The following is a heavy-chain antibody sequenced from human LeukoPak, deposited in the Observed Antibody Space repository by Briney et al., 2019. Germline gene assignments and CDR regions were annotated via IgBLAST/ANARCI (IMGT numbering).Heavy chain of an antibody. V-gene: IGHV4-34*01. J-gene: IGHJ4*02. D-gene: IGHD2-21*01. CDR2: INHSGST. Sequence: SETLSLTCAVYGGSFSGYYWSWIRQPPGKGLEWIGEINHSGSTNYNPSLKSRVTISVDTSKNQFSLKLSSVTAADTAVYYCASGLSAGDISSLDYWGQGTLVTVSS. CDR1: GGSFSGYY. CDR3: ASGLSAGDISSLDY.